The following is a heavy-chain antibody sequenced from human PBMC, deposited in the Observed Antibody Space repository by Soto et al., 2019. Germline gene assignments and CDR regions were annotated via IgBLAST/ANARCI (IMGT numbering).Heavy chain of an antibody. CDR3: ATSRGTGVKHAFVI. J-gene: IGHJ3*02. CDR2: INPKSGDT. Sequence: QAQLVQSGAEVKKPGASVKVSCKASEYTFTNYHMHWVRQAPGQGLEWMGWINPKSGDTNYPQKFEGWVSMTRATGSSTAYMELRRLRSVDTAVYSCATSRGTGVKHAFVIWGQGTMVTLSS. D-gene: IGHD7-27*01. CDR1: EYTFTNYH. V-gene: IGHV1-2*04.